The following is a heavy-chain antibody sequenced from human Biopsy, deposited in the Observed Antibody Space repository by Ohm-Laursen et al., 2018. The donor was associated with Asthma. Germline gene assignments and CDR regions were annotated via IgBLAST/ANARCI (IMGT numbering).Heavy chain of an antibody. CDR1: GGSFSGYY. CDR3: ARAGQCSSTSCYNPGWFDP. CDR2: INHSGST. J-gene: IGHJ5*02. V-gene: IGHV4-34*01. Sequence: GTLSLTWAVYGGSFSGYYWSWIRQPPGKGLEWIGEINHSGSTNYNPSLKSRVTISVNTSKNQFSLKLSSVTAADTAVYYCARAGQCSSTSCYNPGWFDPWGQGTLVTVSS. D-gene: IGHD2-2*01.